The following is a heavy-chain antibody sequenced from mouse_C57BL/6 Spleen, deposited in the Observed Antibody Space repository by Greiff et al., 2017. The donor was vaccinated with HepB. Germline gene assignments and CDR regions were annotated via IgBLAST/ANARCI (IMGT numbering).Heavy chain of an antibody. CDR1: GYTFTSYT. J-gene: IGHJ2*01. D-gene: IGHD1-1*01. CDR3: ARWGDYYGSSSRFDY. CDR2: INPSSGYT. Sequence: VQLQQSGAELARPGASVKMSCKASGYTFTSYTMHWVKQRPGQGLEWIGYINPSSGYTKYNQKFKDKATLTADKSSSTAYMQLSSLTSEDSAVYYCARWGDYYGSSSRFDYWGQGTTLTVSS. V-gene: IGHV1-4*01.